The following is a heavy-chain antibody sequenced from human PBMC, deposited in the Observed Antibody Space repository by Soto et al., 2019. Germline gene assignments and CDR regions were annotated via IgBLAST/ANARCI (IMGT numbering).Heavy chain of an antibody. J-gene: IGHJ4*02. CDR3: ARGTGGNIVVAVAATIFDY. CDR1: GYTFTTYG. Sequence: GASVKVSCKASGYTFTTYGISWVRQAPGQGLEWMGWISAYSANTNYAQKLQGRVTMTTDISTSTAYMELRSLGSDDTAVYYCARGTGGNIVVAVAATIFDYWGQGSQVTVSS. V-gene: IGHV1-18*04. CDR2: ISAYSANT. D-gene: IGHD2-15*01.